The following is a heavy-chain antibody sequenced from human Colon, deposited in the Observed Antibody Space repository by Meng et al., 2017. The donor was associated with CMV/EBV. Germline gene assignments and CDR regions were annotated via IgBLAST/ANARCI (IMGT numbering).Heavy chain of an antibody. J-gene: IGHJ4*02. CDR3: ARASYEFITFARGITPGDY. CDR2: ISIHTGET. Sequence: YGVSSVRHARGHGPGWVAWISIHTGETNYAQKFQGRLTMTTDSSANTTYMELRSLRSVDTAVYYCARASYEFITFARGITPGDYWGQGTLVTVSS. V-gene: IGHV1-18*01. D-gene: IGHD3-10*01. CDR1: YG.